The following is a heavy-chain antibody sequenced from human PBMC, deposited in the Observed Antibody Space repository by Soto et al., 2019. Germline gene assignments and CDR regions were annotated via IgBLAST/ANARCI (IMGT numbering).Heavy chain of an antibody. V-gene: IGHV3-74*01. CDR2: VHSDGTTT. CDR3: ARGDRRVFAF. CDR1: GFTFDYYW. Sequence: GGSLRLSCAASGFTFDYYWMHWARQAPGKGLVWVSRVHSDGTTTTYADSVKGRFTISRDNARNTVSLQMSSLRAEDTAIYYCARGDRRVFAFWGHGTVVTVSS. J-gene: IGHJ3*01.